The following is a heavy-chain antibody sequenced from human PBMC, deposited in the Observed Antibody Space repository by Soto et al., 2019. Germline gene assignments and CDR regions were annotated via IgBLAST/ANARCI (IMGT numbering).Heavy chain of an antibody. V-gene: IGHV1-69*01. CDR3: AVKLVNHYGDFGPTYFDY. CDR2: IIPIFGTA. CDR1: GGTFSSYA. J-gene: IGHJ4*02. Sequence: QVQLVQSGAEVKKPGSSVKVSCKASGGTFSSYAISWVRQAPGQGLEWMGGIIPIFGTANYAQKFQGRVTITADESTSTAYMELSSLRSEDTAVYYCAVKLVNHYGDFGPTYFDYWVQGTLVTVSS. D-gene: IGHD4-17*01.